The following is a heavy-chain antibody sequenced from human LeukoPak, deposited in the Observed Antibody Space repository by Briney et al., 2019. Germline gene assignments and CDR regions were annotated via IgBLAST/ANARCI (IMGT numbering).Heavy chain of an antibody. J-gene: IGHJ4*02. CDR1: GYTFTGYY. D-gene: IGHD5-18*01. CDR2: INPNSGGT. CDR3: ARSAAMVKNWSKVFDY. Sequence: ASVKVSCKASGYTFTGYYMHWVRQAPGQGLEWMGWINPNSGGTNYAQKFQGRVTMTRDTSTSTVYMELSSLRSEDTAVYYCARSAAMVKNWSKVFDYWGQGTLVTVSS. V-gene: IGHV1-2*02.